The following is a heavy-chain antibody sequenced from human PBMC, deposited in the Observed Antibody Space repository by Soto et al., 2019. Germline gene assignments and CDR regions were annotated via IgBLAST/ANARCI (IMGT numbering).Heavy chain of an antibody. J-gene: IGHJ4*02. Sequence: EVQLLESGGGLVQPGGSLRLSCAASGLTFSNYAMSWVRQAPGTGLEWVSAISPTGGRTYYADSGKGRLTISRDNSQNTLYLHMNSLRGDDAAVYYCVKEYSTNFNVRWSDYWGQGTLVTVSS. D-gene: IGHD6-13*01. V-gene: IGHV3-23*01. CDR3: VKEYSTNFNVRWSDY. CDR1: GLTFSNYA. CDR2: ISPTGGRT.